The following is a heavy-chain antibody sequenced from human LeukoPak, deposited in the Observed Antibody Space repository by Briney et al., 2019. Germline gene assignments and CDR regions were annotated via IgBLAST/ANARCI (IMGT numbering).Heavy chain of an antibody. CDR1: GGSISSGGYY. D-gene: IGHD3-10*01. J-gene: IGHJ4*02. CDR2: IYYSGST. V-gene: IGHV4-31*03. CDR3: ARDSSSPYGSGTLDY. Sequence: PSETLSLTCTVSGGSISSGGYYWSWIRQHPGKGLEWIGYIYYSGSTYYNPSLKSRVTISVDTSKNQFSLKLSSVTAADTAVYYCARDSSSPYGSGTLDYWGQGTLVTVSS.